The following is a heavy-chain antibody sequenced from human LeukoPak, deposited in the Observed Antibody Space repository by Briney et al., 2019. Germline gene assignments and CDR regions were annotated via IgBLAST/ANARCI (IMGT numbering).Heavy chain of an antibody. CDR2: IYYSGSP. V-gene: IGHV4-39*01. CDR1: GGSISSSSYY. J-gene: IGHJ4*02. CDR3: ARGYSSSWYFGY. Sequence: PSETLSLTCTVSGGSISSSSYYWGWLRQPPGKGLEWIGSIYYSGSPYYNPSLKSRVTISVDTSKKQFSLKLSSVTAADTAVYYCARGYSSSWYFGYWGQGTLVTVSS. D-gene: IGHD6-13*01.